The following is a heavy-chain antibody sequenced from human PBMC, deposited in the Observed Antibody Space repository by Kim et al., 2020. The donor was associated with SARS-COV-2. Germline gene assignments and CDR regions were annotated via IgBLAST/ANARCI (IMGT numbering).Heavy chain of an antibody. D-gene: IGHD6-19*01. J-gene: IGHJ4*02. V-gene: IGHV3-23*01. CDR3: AKRHYASGWYGGDYFDY. Sequence: VKGRFTISSDNAKNTLYLEMNRLRADATAVYYCAKRHYASGWYGGDYFDYWGQGTLVTVSS.